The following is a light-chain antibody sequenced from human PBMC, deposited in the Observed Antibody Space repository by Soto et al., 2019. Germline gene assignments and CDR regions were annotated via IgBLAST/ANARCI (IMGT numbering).Light chain of an antibody. V-gene: IGLV2-14*01. CDR1: SSDVGGYNY. Sequence: QSALTQAASVSGSPGQSITISCTGTSSDVGGYNYVSWYQQHPGKAPKLMIYDVSNRPSGVSNRFSGSKSGNTASLTISGLQAEDEADYYCSSYTSSSTLHYVFGTGTKLTVL. J-gene: IGLJ1*01. CDR2: DVS. CDR3: SSYTSSSTLHYV.